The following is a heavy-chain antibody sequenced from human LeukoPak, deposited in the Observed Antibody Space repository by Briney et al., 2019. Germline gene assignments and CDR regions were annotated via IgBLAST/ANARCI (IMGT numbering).Heavy chain of an antibody. D-gene: IGHD5-24*01. CDR1: GFSLSRHW. CDR2: INSDGSST. V-gene: IGHV3-74*01. Sequence: GGSLRLSCAASGFSLSRHWIHWVRQAPGKGLVWVSRINSDGSSTIYADSVKGRFTISRDSAKNTVNLQMNSLRAEDTAVYYCARERDGYTHDAFDIWGQGTMVTVSS. CDR3: ARERDGYTHDAFDI. J-gene: IGHJ3*02.